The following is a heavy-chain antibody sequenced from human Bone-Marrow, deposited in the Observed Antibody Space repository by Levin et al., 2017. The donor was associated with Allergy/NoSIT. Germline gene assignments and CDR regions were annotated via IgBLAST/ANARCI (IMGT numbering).Heavy chain of an antibody. V-gene: IGHV1-18*01. Sequence: PAASVKVSCKASGYTFNTYDITWARQAPGQGLEWMGWISTYNGNTNYAQKFQGRVTLTTDKSTSTAYMELRSLRSDDTAVYYCARGGSSAGYDYWGHGSLVTVSS. D-gene: IGHD6-25*01. CDR1: GYTFNTYD. CDR2: ISTYNGNT. CDR3: ARGGSSAGYDY. J-gene: IGHJ4*01.